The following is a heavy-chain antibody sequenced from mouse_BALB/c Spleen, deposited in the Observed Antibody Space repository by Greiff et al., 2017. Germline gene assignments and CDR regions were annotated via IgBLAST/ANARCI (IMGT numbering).Heavy chain of an antibody. CDR1: GYTFTSYY. J-gene: IGHJ2*01. CDR2: IYPGNVNT. Sequence: VQLQQSGPELVKPGASVRISCKASGYTFTSYYIHWVKQRPGQGLEWIGWIYPGNVNTKYNEKFKGKATLTADKSSSTAYMQLSSLTSEDSAVYFCARNYYYGKDYWGQGTTLTVSS. V-gene: IGHV1S56*01. D-gene: IGHD2-1*01. CDR3: ARNYYYGKDY.